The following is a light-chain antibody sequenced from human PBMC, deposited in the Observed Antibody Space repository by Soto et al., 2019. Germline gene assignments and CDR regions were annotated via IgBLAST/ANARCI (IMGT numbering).Light chain of an antibody. Sequence: EIVLTQSPATLSLSPGERATLSCRASQSVSSYLAWYQQKPGQAPRLLIYDASNRATGIPARFSGSGSGTDFTLTIISLEPEDFAVYYCQQRSNWPPITLGQGTRLEIK. CDR1: QSVSSY. V-gene: IGKV3-11*01. CDR2: DAS. J-gene: IGKJ5*01. CDR3: QQRSNWPPIT.